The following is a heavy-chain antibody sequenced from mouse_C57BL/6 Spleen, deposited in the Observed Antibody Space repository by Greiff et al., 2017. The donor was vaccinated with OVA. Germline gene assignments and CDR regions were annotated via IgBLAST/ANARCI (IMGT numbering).Heavy chain of an antibody. CDR1: GYAFSSSW. Sequence: QVQLQQSGPELVKPGASVKISCKASGYAFSSSWMNWVKQRPGQGLEWIGRIYPGDGATNYNGKFKGKATLTADKSSSTAYMQLSSLTSEDSAVYFCAEAYYGSSEGYFDVWGTGTTVTVSS. CDR2: IYPGDGAT. CDR3: AEAYYGSSEGYFDV. D-gene: IGHD1-1*01. V-gene: IGHV1-82*01. J-gene: IGHJ1*03.